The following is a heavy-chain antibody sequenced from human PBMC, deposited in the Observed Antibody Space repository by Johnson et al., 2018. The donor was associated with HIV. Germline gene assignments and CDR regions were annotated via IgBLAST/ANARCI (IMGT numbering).Heavy chain of an antibody. Sequence: VQLVESGGGLVKPGGSLRLSCEASGFRFSDHYMSWIRQAPGKGLEWISYISTSGSTIYYADSVKGRFTISRDNSKNTLYLQMNSLRAEDTAVYYCPREKLDSSGYYDAFDIWGQGTMVTVSS. D-gene: IGHD3-22*01. CDR2: ISTSGSTI. V-gene: IGHV3-11*04. CDR1: GFRFSDHY. CDR3: PREKLDSSGYYDAFDI. J-gene: IGHJ3*02.